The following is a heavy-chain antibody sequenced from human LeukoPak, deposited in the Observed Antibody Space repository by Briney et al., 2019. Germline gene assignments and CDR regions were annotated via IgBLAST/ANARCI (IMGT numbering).Heavy chain of an antibody. CDR1: GFTFSSYA. CDR3: AKEPPIYCSSTSCYLFDY. D-gene: IGHD2-2*01. V-gene: IGHV3-23*01. Sequence: GGSLRLSCAASGFTFSSYAMSWVRQAPGKGLEWVSAISGSGGSTYYADSVKGRFTISRDNSKNTLHLQMNSLRAEDTAVYYCAKEPPIYCSSTSCYLFDYWGQGTLVTVSS. J-gene: IGHJ4*02. CDR2: ISGSGGST.